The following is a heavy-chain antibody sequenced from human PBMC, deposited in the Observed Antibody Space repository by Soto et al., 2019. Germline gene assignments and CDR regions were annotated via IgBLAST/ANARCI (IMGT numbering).Heavy chain of an antibody. CDR3: ARVAPPYDFWSGYIGNWFDP. J-gene: IGHJ5*02. D-gene: IGHD3-3*01. Sequence: GGSLRHSWAASGLSFKNYGIRWVRQATGKGLEWVASISRSSSYIYYADSVKGRFTISRDNAENSLYLQMNSLRAEDTAVYYCARVAPPYDFWSGYIGNWFDPWGQGTLVTVSS. V-gene: IGHV3-21*01. CDR2: ISRSSSYI. CDR1: GLSFKNYG.